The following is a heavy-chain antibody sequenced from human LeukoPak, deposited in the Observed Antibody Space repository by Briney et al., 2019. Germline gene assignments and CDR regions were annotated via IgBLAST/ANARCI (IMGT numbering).Heavy chain of an antibody. CDR1: GFTFSSYA. J-gene: IGHJ4*02. Sequence: GGSLRLSCAASGFTFSSYAMSWVRQAPGKGLEWVSAISGSGGSTYYADSVKGRFTISRDNSKNTLYLQMNSLRAEDTAVYYCARGIAVATAPDYWGQGTLVTVSS. V-gene: IGHV3-23*01. CDR2: ISGSGGST. D-gene: IGHD6-19*01. CDR3: ARGIAVATAPDY.